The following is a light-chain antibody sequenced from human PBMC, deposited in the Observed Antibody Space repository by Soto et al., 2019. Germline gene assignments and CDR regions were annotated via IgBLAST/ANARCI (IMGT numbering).Light chain of an antibody. Sequence: EIVLTQSPGTLYLSPGERATLSCRASQSVSTSYLAWYQQKPGQAPRLLIYCASSSATGIPNRFIGSGSGTDLTLTISRLEPEDFAVYYCQQYGSSPTYTFGQGTKLEIK. CDR3: QQYGSSPTYT. CDR2: CAS. J-gene: IGKJ2*01. CDR1: QSVSTSY. V-gene: IGKV3-20*01.